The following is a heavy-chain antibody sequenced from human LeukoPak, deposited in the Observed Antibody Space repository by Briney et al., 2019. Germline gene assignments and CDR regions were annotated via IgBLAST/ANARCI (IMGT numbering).Heavy chain of an antibody. Sequence: SETLSLTCTVSGGSISSNNYYWGWIRQPPGKGLEWIGSIYYTGSTYYNPSLKSRVTISVDTSKNQFSLQLSSVTAADSAVYHCARHRGPTYYFDSVGYYPFDYWGQGTLVTVSS. CDR3: ARHRGPTYYFDSVGYYPFDY. D-gene: IGHD3-22*01. V-gene: IGHV4-39*01. CDR2: IYYTGST. CDR1: GGSISSNNYY. J-gene: IGHJ4*02.